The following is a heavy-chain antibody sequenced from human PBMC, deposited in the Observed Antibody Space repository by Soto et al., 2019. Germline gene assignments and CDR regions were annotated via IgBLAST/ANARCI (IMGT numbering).Heavy chain of an antibody. CDR1: GGTFSSYA. CDR3: AVEGYCSGGSCLLGDY. CDR2: IIPTFGTA. Sequence: QVQLVQSGAEVKKPGPSVKVSCKASGGTFSSYAISWVRQAPGQGIEWMGGIIPTFGTANYAQKFQGRVTITADESKRTAYMELSSLRSEDTAVYYCAVEGYCSGGSCLLGDYWGQGTLVTVSS. J-gene: IGHJ4*02. V-gene: IGHV1-69*19. D-gene: IGHD2-15*01.